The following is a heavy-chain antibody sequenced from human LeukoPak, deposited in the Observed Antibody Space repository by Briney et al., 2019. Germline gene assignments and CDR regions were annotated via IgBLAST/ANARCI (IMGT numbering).Heavy chain of an antibody. V-gene: IGHV4-34*01. CDR3: ARDDQFRWFDY. CDR1: GGSFSGYY. D-gene: IGHD2-21*01. CDR2: INHSGST. J-gene: IGHJ4*02. Sequence: SETLSLTCAVYGGSFSGYYWSWIRQPPGKGLEWIGEINHSGSTNYNPSLKSRITISVDTSKNQFSLKLSSVTAADTAVYYCARDDQFRWFDYWGQGTLVTVSS.